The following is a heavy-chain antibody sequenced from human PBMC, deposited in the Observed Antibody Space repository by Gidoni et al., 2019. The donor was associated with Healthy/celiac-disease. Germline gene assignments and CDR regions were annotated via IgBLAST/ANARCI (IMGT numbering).Heavy chain of an antibody. D-gene: IGHD2-2*02. V-gene: IGHV3-30-3*01. CDR2: ISYDGSNK. Sequence: QVQLVVFGGGVVQPGWSLRLSCAASGFTSSSYAMHWVRQAPGEGLEWVAVISYDGSNKYYADSVKGRFTISRDNSKNTLYLQMNSLRAEDTAVYYCARDYYGCSSTSCYTLYDWYFDLWGRGTLVTVSS. CDR1: GFTSSSYA. J-gene: IGHJ2*01. CDR3: ARDYYGCSSTSCYTLYDWYFDL.